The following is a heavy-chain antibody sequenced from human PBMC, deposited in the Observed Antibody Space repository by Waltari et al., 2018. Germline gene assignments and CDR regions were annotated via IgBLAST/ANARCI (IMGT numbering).Heavy chain of an antibody. D-gene: IGHD2-15*01. CDR2: VSSDGSIT. V-gene: IGHV3-30*15. CDR3: AREIGYSGALDY. CDR1: GFTFSNYA. Sequence: QVQLVGSGGGVVQPGRSLRLSCAASGFTFSNYAMQWVRQAPGKGLDWVAVVSSDGSITYYAESVKGRFTISRDNSKNTVYLQMSSLRAEDTGIYYCAREIGYSGALDYWGLGDLVTVSS. J-gene: IGHJ4*02.